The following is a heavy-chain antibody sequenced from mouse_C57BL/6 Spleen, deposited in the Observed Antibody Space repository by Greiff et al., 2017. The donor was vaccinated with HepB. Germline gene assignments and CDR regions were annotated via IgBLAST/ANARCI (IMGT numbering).Heavy chain of an antibody. CDR2: IDPSDSYT. CDR3: ARRGGPGFAY. V-gene: IGHV1-59*01. CDR1: GYTFTSYW. Sequence: QVQLKQPGAELVRPGTSVKLSCKASGYTFTSYWMHWVKQRPGQGLEWIGVIDPSDSYTNYNQKFKGKATLTVDTSSSTAYMQLSSLTSEDSAVYYCARRGGPGFAYWGQGTLVTVSA. J-gene: IGHJ3*01.